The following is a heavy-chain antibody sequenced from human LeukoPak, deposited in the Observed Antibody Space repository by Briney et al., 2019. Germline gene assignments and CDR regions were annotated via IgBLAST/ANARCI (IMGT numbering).Heavy chain of an antibody. D-gene: IGHD3-16*01. V-gene: IGHV4-39*01. CDR3: AGPGGVLRYFEL. J-gene: IGHJ2*01. CDR1: GGSISSSSYY. CDR2: IYCSRST. Sequence: PSETLSLTCTVSGGSISSSSYYWGWIRQPPGKGREWIGSIYCSRSTYDNSSLKRRVTISGDTSKNQFSLKLSAGTAADTAVYYCAGPGGVLRYFELRGRGTLVTVSS.